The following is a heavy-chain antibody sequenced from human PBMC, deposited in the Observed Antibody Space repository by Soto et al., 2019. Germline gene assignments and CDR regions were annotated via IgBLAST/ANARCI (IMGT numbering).Heavy chain of an antibody. J-gene: IGHJ4*02. D-gene: IGHD3-22*01. V-gene: IGHV1-46*01. CDR3: ARDPRYDSTGYSLDY. CDR2: LNPSGGST. CDR1: GYTFTGYY. Sequence: GASVKVSCKASGYTFTGYYIHWVRQAPGQGLEWLGILNPSGGSTTYAQKFQARVTMTRDTSTTTVSMELISLRSEDTAVYYCARDPRYDSTGYSLDYWGQGTLVTVSS.